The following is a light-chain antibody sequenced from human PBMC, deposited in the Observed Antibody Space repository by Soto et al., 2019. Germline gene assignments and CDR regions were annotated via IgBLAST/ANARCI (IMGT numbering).Light chain of an antibody. CDR1: SSNFGAGYD. J-gene: IGLJ1*01. Sequence: QSVLTQPPSMSGAPGQRFTISCTGSSSNFGAGYDVHWYQQLPGTAPKLLIYGNSDRPSGVPDRFSGSKSDTSASLAITGLQAEDEADYYCQSYDNSLSAFVFGTGTKATVL. V-gene: IGLV1-40*01. CDR2: GNS. CDR3: QSYDNSLSAFV.